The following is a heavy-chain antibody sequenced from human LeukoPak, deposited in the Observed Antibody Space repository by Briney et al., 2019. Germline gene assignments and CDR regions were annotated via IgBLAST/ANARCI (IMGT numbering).Heavy chain of an antibody. Sequence: ASVKVFCEASGYTFTSYGISWVRQAPGQGLEWMGWISAYNGNTNYAQKLQGRVTMTTDTSTSTAYMELRSLRSDDTAVYYCARDRRSSWYVGFDYWGQGTLVTVSS. CDR3: ARDRRSSWYVGFDY. J-gene: IGHJ4*02. CDR2: ISAYNGNT. V-gene: IGHV1-18*01. D-gene: IGHD6-13*01. CDR1: GYTFTSYG.